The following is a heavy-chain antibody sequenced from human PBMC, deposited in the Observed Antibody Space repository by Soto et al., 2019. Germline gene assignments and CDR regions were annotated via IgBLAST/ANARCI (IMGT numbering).Heavy chain of an antibody. CDR3: ASSPSPTFGGVIVKENYYYYGMDV. CDR2: IIPIFGTA. J-gene: IGHJ6*02. Sequence: SVKVSCKASGGTFSSYAISWVRQAPGQGLEWMGGIIPIFGTANYAQKFQGRVTITADESTSTAYMELSSLRSEDTAVYYCASSPSPTFGGVIVKENYYYYGMDVWGQGTTVTV. D-gene: IGHD3-16*02. V-gene: IGHV1-69*13. CDR1: GGTFSSYA.